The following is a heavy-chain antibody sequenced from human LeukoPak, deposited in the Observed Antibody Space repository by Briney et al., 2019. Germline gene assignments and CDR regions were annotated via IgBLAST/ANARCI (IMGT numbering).Heavy chain of an antibody. V-gene: IGHV1-2*02. Sequence: ASVKVSCKASGYIFTDYYLHWVRQAPGQGLEWMGWINPKSDGTKYARNFRGRVTMTWDTSISTAYMEVSSLTSDDTAMFYCARDPPGTTAFDLWGQGTMVTVSS. J-gene: IGHJ3*01. CDR1: GYIFTDYY. CDR3: ARDPPGTTAFDL. CDR2: INPKSDGT. D-gene: IGHD1-1*01.